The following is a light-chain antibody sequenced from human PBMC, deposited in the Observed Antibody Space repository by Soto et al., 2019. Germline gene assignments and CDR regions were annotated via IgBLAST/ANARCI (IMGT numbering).Light chain of an antibody. J-gene: IGLJ1*01. CDR3: CSYAGSRTYV. V-gene: IGLV2-23*02. CDR1: SSDVGSYNL. CDR2: EVN. Sequence: QSVLTQPASVSGSPGQSITISCTGTSSDVGSYNLVSWYQQHPGKAPKLMIYEVNKRPSGVSNRFSGSKSGNTASLTISGFQAEDEADYYCCSYAGSRTYVFGTGTKVTAL.